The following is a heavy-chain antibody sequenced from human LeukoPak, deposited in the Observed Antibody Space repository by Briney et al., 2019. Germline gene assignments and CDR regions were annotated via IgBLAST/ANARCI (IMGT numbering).Heavy chain of an antibody. J-gene: IGHJ5*02. D-gene: IGHD6-13*01. CDR3: ARSPPLSWPVNWFDP. CDR1: GGSFSGYY. Sequence: SETLSLTCAVYGGSFSGYYWSWIRQPPGKGLEWIGEINHSGSTYYNPSLKSRVTISVDTSKNQFSLKLSSVTAADTAVYYCARSPPLSWPVNWFDPWGQGTLVTVSS. V-gene: IGHV4-34*01. CDR2: INHSGST.